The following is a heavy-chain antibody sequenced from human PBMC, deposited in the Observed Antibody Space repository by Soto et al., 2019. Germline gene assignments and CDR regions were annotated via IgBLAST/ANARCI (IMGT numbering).Heavy chain of an antibody. CDR3: AKDLETDRGGELAPYYYYGMDV. D-gene: IGHD3-10*01. CDR2: ISGSGGST. V-gene: IGHV3-23*01. J-gene: IGHJ6*02. CDR1: GFTFSSYA. Sequence: PGGSLRLSCAASGFTFSSYAMSWVRQAPGKGLEWVSAISGSGGSTYYADSVKGRFTISRDNSKNTLYLQMNSLRAEDTAVYYCAKDLETDRGGELAPYYYYGMDVWGQGTTVTVSS.